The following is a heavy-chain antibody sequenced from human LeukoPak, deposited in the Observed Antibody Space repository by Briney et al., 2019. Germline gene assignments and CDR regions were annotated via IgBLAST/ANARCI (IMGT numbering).Heavy chain of an antibody. V-gene: IGHV3-30*18. CDR2: ISYDGSNK. CDR1: GFTFSNYG. J-gene: IGHJ2*01. Sequence: GGSLRLSCAASGFTFSNYGMHWVRQAPGKGLEWVAVISYDGSNKFYADSVRGRLTISRVNSRNTLYLQIHSLRPEDTAVYYCAKVWDLVGADLPYFGLWGRGTLVTVSS. CDR3: AKVWDLVGADLPYFGL. D-gene: IGHD1-26*01.